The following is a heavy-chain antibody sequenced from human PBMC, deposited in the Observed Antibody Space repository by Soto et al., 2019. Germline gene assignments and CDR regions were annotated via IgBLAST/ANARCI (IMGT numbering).Heavy chain of an antibody. V-gene: IGHV4-59*01. D-gene: IGHD4-17*01. J-gene: IGHJ4*02. Sequence: QVQLQESGPRLVKPSEILSLTCTVSGGSISTYSWNWIRQPPGKGLEWIGFIDNSRRTNYNRSLRSRLTMAVDTSENQFSLTLGSVTAADTAVYYCARGYDYGRGYFDYWGQGILVTVSS. CDR2: IDNSRRT. CDR3: ARGYDYGRGYFDY. CDR1: GGSISTYS.